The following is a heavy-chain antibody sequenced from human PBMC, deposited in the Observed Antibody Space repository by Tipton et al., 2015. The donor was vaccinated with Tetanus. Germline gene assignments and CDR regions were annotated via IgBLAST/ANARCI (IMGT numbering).Heavy chain of an antibody. J-gene: IGHJ6*04. D-gene: IGHD1-26*01. CDR2: FFYSGST. CDR3: ARGDGYHYYYHMDV. CDR1: GGSVSSGSYY. Sequence: LRLSCTVSGGSVSSGSYYWSWIRQPPGRGLEWIGYFFYSGSTNYNPSLKSRVSMAVGTSKNQFSLQLRSVTAADTAVYYCARGDGYHYYYHMDVWGRGTTVTVSS. V-gene: IGHV4-61*01.